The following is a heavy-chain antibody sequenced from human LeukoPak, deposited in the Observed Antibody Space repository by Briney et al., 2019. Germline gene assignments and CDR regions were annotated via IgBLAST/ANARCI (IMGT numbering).Heavy chain of an antibody. CDR3: ARDSGDYDFWSGYPGDY. V-gene: IGHV3-21*01. J-gene: IGHJ4*02. Sequence: PGRSLRLSCAASGFTFSSYSMNWVRQAPGKGLEWVSSISSSSSYIYYADSVKGRFTISRDNAKNSLYLQMNSLRAEDTAVYYCARDSGDYDFWSGYPGDYWGQGTLVTVSS. CDR2: ISSSSSYI. CDR1: GFTFSSYS. D-gene: IGHD3-3*01.